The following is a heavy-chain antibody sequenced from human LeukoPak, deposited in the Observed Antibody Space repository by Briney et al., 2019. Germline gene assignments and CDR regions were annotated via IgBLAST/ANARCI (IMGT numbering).Heavy chain of an antibody. J-gene: IGHJ4*02. CDR2: ISAYNGNT. CDR3: ARDPWWSDTAMGLYFDY. CDR1: GYTFTSYG. V-gene: IGHV1-18*01. D-gene: IGHD5-18*01. Sequence: ASVKVSCKASGYTFTSYGISWVRQAPGQGLEWMGWISAYNGNTNYAQKLQGRVTMTTDTSTSTAYMELRSLRSDDTAVYYCARDPWWSDTAMGLYFDYWGQGTLVTVSS.